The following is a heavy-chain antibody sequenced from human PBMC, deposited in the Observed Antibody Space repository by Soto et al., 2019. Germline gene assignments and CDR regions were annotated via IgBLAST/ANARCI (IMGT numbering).Heavy chain of an antibody. CDR2: IYPGDSDT. J-gene: IGHJ6*02. CDR3: ARQGSNGAYYYYGMDV. CDR1: GYRFSSYW. Sequence: PGESLKISCKGSGYRFSSYWTAWVRQMPGKGLEWMGIIYPGDSDTRYSPSFEGQVTISADKSNSTAYLQWSSLKASDTAMYYCARQGSNGAYYYYGMDVWGQGTTVTVSS. D-gene: IGHD3-16*01. V-gene: IGHV5-51*01.